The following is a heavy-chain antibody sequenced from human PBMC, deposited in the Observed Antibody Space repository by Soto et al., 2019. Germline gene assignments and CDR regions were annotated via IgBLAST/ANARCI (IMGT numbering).Heavy chain of an antibody. CDR1: VGTFSSYA. CDR2: IIPIFGTA. Sequence: SVNVSCKASVGTFSSYAISWVRQAPGQGLEWMGGIIPIFGTANYAQKFQGRVTITADESTSTAYMELSSLRSEDTAVYYCARGGAYYDSHMDVWGQGTTVTVSS. CDR3: ARGGAYYDSHMDV. D-gene: IGHD3-9*01. J-gene: IGHJ6*02. V-gene: IGHV1-69*13.